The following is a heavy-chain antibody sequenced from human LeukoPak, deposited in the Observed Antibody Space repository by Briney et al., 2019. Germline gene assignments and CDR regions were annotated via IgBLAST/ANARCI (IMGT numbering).Heavy chain of an antibody. J-gene: IGHJ5*02. CDR2: IYSTGNT. D-gene: IGHD2-15*01. V-gene: IGHV4-39*07. CDR1: GDFIRSGHYC. Sequence: PSQTLSLTCAVSGDFIRSGHYCWGWIRQSPWKGLEWMGSIYSTGNTHYNPSLECRLIISVDTSKNSFSLKLNSVTTADTAMYYCAIFGSGGSWGQGTLVTVSS. CDR3: AIFGSGGS.